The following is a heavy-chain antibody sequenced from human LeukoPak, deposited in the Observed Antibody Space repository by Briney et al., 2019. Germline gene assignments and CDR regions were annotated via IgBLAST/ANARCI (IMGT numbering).Heavy chain of an antibody. J-gene: IGHJ6*03. V-gene: IGHV3-66*02. D-gene: IGHD3-10*01. CDR3: ARYYGSGLEYYYYMDV. CDR1: GFTVSSNY. CDR2: IYSGGST. Sequence: GGSLRLSCAASGFTVSSNYMSWVRQAPGKGLEWVSVIYSGGSTYYADSVKGRFTISRDNSKNTLYLQMNSLRAEDTAVYYCARYYGSGLEYYYYMDVWGKGTTVTVSS.